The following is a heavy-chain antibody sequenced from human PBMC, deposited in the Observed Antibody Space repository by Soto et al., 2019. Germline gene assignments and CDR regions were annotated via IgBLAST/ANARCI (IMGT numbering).Heavy chain of an antibody. Sequence: SETLSLTCTVSGGSISSGGYYWNWIRQHPGEDLEWIGYVYYSGSTHYNPSLKSRVTISGDTSKNQFSLMLSSVTAADTAVYYCARQYGGSYADYWGQGTLVTAPQ. V-gene: IGHV4-31*03. CDR2: VYYSGST. CDR3: ARQYGGSYADY. D-gene: IGHD1-26*01. J-gene: IGHJ4*02. CDR1: GGSISSGGYY.